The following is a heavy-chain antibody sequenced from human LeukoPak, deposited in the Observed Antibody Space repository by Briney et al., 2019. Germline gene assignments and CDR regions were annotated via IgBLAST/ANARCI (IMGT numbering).Heavy chain of an antibody. CDR2: SYSGNTT. CDR1: GFTVSSNY. J-gene: IGHJ4*02. CDR3: ATYSSGRRGYYFDS. Sequence: GGSLRLSCAASGFTVSSNYMSWVRQAPGKGLEWVAISYSGNTTYCTDSVRGRFTISRDKSKNRLHLQMNSLRAEDTAVYYCATYSSGRRGYYFDSWGQGTLVTVSS. V-gene: IGHV3-66*01. D-gene: IGHD6-19*01.